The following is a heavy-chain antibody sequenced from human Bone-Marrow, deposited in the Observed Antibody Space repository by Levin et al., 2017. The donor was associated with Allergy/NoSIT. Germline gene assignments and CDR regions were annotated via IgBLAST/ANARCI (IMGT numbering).Heavy chain of an antibody. V-gene: IGHV3-30*03. Sequence: GESLKISCKTSGFSLGGFDMHWVRQAPGKGLEWVSEISFDGNKRNYHSSVKGRFTISRDNPGNTVYLQMDSLRPEDTDLYFCARDLSNSTDWPYFDQLGQGTLVTVSS. CDR1: GFSLGGFD. CDR3: ARDLSNSTDWPYFDQ. CDR2: ISFDGNKR. J-gene: IGHJ4*02. D-gene: IGHD3-9*01.